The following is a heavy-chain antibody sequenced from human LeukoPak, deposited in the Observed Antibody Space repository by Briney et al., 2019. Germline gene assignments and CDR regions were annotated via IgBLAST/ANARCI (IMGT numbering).Heavy chain of an antibody. Sequence: ASVKVSCKASGYKFIDFGITWVRQAPGQGLEWMGWISGYNGKTNHAQKFQGRVTMTTDTSTSTVYLELRSLRSDDTAVYYCARWETGSWFDPWGQGTLVTVSS. CDR2: ISGYNGKT. CDR3: ARWETGSWFDP. CDR1: GYKFIDFG. V-gene: IGHV1-18*01. J-gene: IGHJ5*02. D-gene: IGHD1-14*01.